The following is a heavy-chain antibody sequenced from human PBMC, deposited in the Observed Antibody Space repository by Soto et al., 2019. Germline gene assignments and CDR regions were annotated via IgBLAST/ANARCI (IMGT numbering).Heavy chain of an antibody. CDR1: GYIFTGYY. V-gene: IGHV1-2*02. CDR2: IDPNSGGT. D-gene: IGHD6-6*01. Sequence: ASVKVSCKASGYIFTGYYIHWVRQAPGQGLEWMGWIDPNSGGTKYAPKFQGRVTVTRDKSITTAYMDLIRLTSDDTAVYYCAKGTVLGDYYYCPDVWGQGTMVTVSS. J-gene: IGHJ6*02. CDR3: AKGTVLGDYYYCPDV.